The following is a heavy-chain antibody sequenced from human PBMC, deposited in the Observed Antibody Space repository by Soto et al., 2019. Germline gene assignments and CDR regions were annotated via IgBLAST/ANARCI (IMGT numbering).Heavy chain of an antibody. Sequence: QVQLVQSGAEVKKPGASVKVSCKASGYTFTNYYIHWVRQAPGQGLEWMGIINPSGGSTSYAQKFQGRVTMNRDTSTSTVYIDLSSLRSEDTAVYYCARDFSVARTNGMDVWGQGTTVTVSS. V-gene: IGHV1-46*01. J-gene: IGHJ6*02. CDR1: GYTFTNYY. CDR3: ARDFSVARTNGMDV. CDR2: INPSGGST. D-gene: IGHD5-12*01.